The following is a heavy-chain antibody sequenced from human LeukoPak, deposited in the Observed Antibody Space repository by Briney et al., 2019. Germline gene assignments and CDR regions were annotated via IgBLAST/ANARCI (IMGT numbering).Heavy chain of an antibody. CDR3: ARRDPTGWFDP. CDR2: IYPDDSDT. D-gene: IGHD1-1*01. CDR1: GYSFSSYW. V-gene: IGHV5-51*01. Sequence: PGESLKISCQGSGYSFSSYWIAWVRQMPGKGLEWMGIIYPDDSDTKYSPSSQGQVTISADKSISTAYLQWNSLKASDTAMYYCARRDPTGWFDPWGQGALVTVSS. J-gene: IGHJ5*02.